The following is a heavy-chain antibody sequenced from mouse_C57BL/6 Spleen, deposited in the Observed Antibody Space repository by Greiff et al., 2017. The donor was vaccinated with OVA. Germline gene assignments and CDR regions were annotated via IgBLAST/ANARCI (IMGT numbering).Heavy chain of an antibody. CDR3: ARPGYGSSYDY. Sequence: EVKLMESGGGLVKPGGSLKLSCAASGFTFSDYGMHWVRQAPEKGLEWVAYISSGSSTIYYADTVKGRFTISRDNARNTLFLQMTSLRSEDTAMYYCARPGYGSSYDYWGQGTTLTVSS. V-gene: IGHV5-17*01. J-gene: IGHJ2*01. CDR1: GFTFSDYG. CDR2: ISSGSSTI. D-gene: IGHD1-1*01.